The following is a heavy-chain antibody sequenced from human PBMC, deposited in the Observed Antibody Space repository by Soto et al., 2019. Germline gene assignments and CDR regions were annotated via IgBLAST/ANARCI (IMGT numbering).Heavy chain of an antibody. Sequence: SETLSLTCAVYGGSFSGYYLSWIRQPPGKGLEWIGYIYYSGSTNYNPSLKSRVTISVDTSKNQFSLKLSSVTAADTAVYYCARGRGVFDYWGQGTLVTVSS. D-gene: IGHD1-26*01. V-gene: IGHV4-59*01. CDR2: IYYSGST. CDR1: GGSFSGYY. CDR3: ARGRGVFDY. J-gene: IGHJ4*02.